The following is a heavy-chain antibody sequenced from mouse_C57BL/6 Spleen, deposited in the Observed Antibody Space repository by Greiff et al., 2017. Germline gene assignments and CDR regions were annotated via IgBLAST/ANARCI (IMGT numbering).Heavy chain of an antibody. CDR2: ISNLAYSI. CDR1: GFTFSDYG. Sequence: VQLKESGGGLVQPGGSLKLSCAASGFTFSDYGMAWVRQAPRKGPEWVAFISNLAYSIYYADTVTGRFTISRENAKNTLYLEMSSLRSEDTAMYYCARLYYDYDGFAYWGQGTLVTVSA. J-gene: IGHJ3*01. D-gene: IGHD2-4*01. CDR3: ARLYYDYDGFAY. V-gene: IGHV5-15*01.